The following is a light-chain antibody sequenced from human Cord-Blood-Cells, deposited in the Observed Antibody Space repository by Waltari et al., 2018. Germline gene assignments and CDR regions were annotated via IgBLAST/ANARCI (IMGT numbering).Light chain of an antibody. CDR3: SSYTSSSTLV. CDR1: SSYVGGYNH. J-gene: IGLJ1*01. CDR2: DVS. V-gene: IGLV2-14*01. Sequence: QFALTQPASVSGSPGPSITHSFTGTSSYVGGYNHVLWYQQHPGKAPKLMIYDVSNRPSGVSNRFSGSKSGNTASLTISGLQAEDEADYYCSSYTSSSTLVFGTGTKVTVL.